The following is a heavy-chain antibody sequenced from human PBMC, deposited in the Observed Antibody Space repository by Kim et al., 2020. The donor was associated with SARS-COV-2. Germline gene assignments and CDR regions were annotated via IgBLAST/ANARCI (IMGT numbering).Heavy chain of an antibody. J-gene: IGHJ5*01. V-gene: IGHV3-33*01. Sequence: GGSLRLSCAASGFTFSRYGMHWVRQAPGKGLEWVAVIWFDGSNQYYGDSVKGRFTVSRDNFKDTMYLQMNGLRVEDTAMYYCARDVYCRDGTCYGRNWL. CDR2: IWFDGSNQ. CDR1: GFTFSRYG. D-gene: IGHD1-1*01. CDR3: ARDVYCRDGTCYGRNWL.